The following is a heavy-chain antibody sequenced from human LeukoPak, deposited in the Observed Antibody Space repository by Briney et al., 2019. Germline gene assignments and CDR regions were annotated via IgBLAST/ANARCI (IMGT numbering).Heavy chain of an antibody. V-gene: IGHV1-8*01. Sequence: ASVKVSCKASGYTFTSYDINWVRQATGQGLEWMGWMNPNSGNTGYAQKFQGRVTMTRNTSISTAYMELSSLRSEDTAVYYCARGRVDYGSGSYYYFDYWGQGTLVTVSS. CDR2: MNPNSGNT. J-gene: IGHJ4*02. CDR1: GYTFTSYD. CDR3: ARGRVDYGSGSYYYFDY. D-gene: IGHD3-10*01.